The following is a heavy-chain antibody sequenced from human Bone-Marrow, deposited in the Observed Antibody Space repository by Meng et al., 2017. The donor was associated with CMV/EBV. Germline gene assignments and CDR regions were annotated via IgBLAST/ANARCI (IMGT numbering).Heavy chain of an antibody. CDR1: GVSISTHY. J-gene: IGHJ4*02. V-gene: IGHV4-59*11. CDR2: IHYTGRA. Sequence: QVQRQQSGPGLLRPSVTLSLTRRVLGVSISTHYWSWIRQTPGKGLEWIASIHYTGRADYSPSLKSRVTVSVDTSDSQLSLKLSSVTTADTAMYYCAERGGGYWGQGILVTVSS. D-gene: IGHD1-1*01. CDR3: AERGGGY.